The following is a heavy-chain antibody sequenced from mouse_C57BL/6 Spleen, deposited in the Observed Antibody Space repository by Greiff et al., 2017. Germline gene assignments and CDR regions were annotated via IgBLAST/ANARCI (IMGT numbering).Heavy chain of an antibody. D-gene: IGHD2-3*01. CDR2: IWSDGST. CDR1: GFSLPSYG. J-gene: IGHJ4*01. V-gene: IGHV2-6-1*01. CDR3: ARHDGGDFYAMDY. Sequence: VQGVESGPGLVAPSQSLSITCTVSGFSLPSYGVHWVRQPPGKGLEWLVVIWSDGSTTYNSALKSRLSISKDNSKSQVFLKMNSLQTDDTAMYYWARHDGGDFYAMDYWGQGTSVTVSS.